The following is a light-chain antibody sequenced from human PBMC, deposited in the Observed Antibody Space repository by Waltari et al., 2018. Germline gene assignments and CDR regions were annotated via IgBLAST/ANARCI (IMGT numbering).Light chain of an antibody. V-gene: IGKV3-11*01. CDR1: ERVSNS. CDR2: EAS. J-gene: IGKJ4*01. CDR3: QQRFSWPPT. Sequence: VVTQSPATLSLSPGERATLSCTASERVSNSLAWYQQKPGQGPRLLIYEASNRATGIPDRFSGSGSGTDFTLTINNVEPEDFALYFCQQRFSWPPTFGGGTKVDI.